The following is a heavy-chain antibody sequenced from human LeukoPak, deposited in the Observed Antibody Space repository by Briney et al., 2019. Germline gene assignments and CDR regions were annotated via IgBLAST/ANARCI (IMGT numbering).Heavy chain of an antibody. CDR3: ARDLSWRTGSLDY. J-gene: IGHJ4*02. V-gene: IGHV3-11*05. Sequence: GGSLRLSCAASGFAFSDYYMIWIRQAPGKGMEWLGYISGSGSFTNYADSVKGRFNISRDNAKESVYLQMNSLRAEDTALYYCARDLSWRTGSLDYWGQGTMVTVSS. CDR2: ISGSGSFT. CDR1: GFAFSDYY. D-gene: IGHD3/OR15-3a*01.